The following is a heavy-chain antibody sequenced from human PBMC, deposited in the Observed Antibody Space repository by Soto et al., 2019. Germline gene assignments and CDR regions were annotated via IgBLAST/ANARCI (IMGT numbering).Heavy chain of an antibody. Sequence: SETLSLTCTVSGGSISSGDYYWSWIRQPPGKGLEWIGYIYYSGSTYYNPSLKSRVTISVDTSKNQFSLKLSSVTAADTAVYYCARDQGAYYYYYYGMDVWGQGTTVTVYS. V-gene: IGHV4-30-4*01. CDR3: ARDQGAYYYYYYGMDV. CDR1: GGSISSGDYY. CDR2: IYYSGST. J-gene: IGHJ6*02.